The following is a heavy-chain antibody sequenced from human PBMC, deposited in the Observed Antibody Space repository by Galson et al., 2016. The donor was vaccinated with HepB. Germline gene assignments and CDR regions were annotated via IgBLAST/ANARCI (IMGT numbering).Heavy chain of an antibody. CDR3: SKYFGREVYCSSGP. CDR2: IMHSGAST. V-gene: IGHV3-23*01. J-gene: IGHJ5*02. Sequence: SLRLSCAASGFIFSIYAMNRVRQAPGKGLEWVSTIMHSGASTYYADSVRGRFTVSRDNFRNTLYLQMNNLSCEDTAVYYCSKYFGREVYCSSGPWGQGALVTVS. CDR1: GFIFSIYA. D-gene: IGHD2-2*01.